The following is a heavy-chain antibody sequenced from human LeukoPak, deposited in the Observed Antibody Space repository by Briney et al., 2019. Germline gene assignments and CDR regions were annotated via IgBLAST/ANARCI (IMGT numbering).Heavy chain of an antibody. Sequence: GGSLRLSCAASGFTFSSYWMSWVRQAPGKGLEWVANIKQDGSEKYYVDSVKGRFTISRDNAKNSLYLQMNGLRAEDTAVYYCARAQGSYCSSTSCYEVGFDYWGQGTLVTVSS. CDR3: ARAQGSYCSSTSCYEVGFDY. D-gene: IGHD2-2*01. V-gene: IGHV3-7*01. CDR2: IKQDGSEK. CDR1: GFTFSSYW. J-gene: IGHJ4*02.